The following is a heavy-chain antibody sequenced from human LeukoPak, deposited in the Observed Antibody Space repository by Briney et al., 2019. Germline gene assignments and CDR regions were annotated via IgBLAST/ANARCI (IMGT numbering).Heavy chain of an antibody. CDR3: VAYYDILTGYKY. J-gene: IGHJ4*02. V-gene: IGHV3-66*01. D-gene: IGHD3-9*01. CDR1: GFTVSTYY. CDR2: IYSGGST. Sequence: GGSLRLSCAVSGFTVSTYYMSWVRQVPGKGLEWVSVIYSGGSTYYADSVKGRFTISRDNSKNTLYVQMISLRAEDTAVYYCVAYYDILTGYKYWGQGTLVTVSS.